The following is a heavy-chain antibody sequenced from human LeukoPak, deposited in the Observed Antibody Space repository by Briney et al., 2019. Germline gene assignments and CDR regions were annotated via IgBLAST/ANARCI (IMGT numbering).Heavy chain of an antibody. CDR3: ARDNLVAPNFDY. CDR1: GDSISSGDYY. J-gene: IGHJ4*02. V-gene: IGHV4-61*02. Sequence: SETLSLTCTVSGDSISSGDYYWSWIRQPAGKGLEWIGRTSSSGSTYYNPSLKSRVTISVDTSKNQFSLKLSSVTAADTAVYYCARDNLVAPNFDYWGQGTLVTVSS. D-gene: IGHD2-15*01. CDR2: TSSSGST.